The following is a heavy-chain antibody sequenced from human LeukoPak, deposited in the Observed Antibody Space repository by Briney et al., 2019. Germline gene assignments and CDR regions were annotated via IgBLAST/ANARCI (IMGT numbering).Heavy chain of an antibody. CDR2: MNPNSANT. D-gene: IGHD3-10*01. V-gene: IGHV1-8*03. CDR3: ARPTLQTLGA. CDR1: GYTFTSYD. Sequence: ASVTVSCTASGYTFTSYDINWVRQAPGQGLEWMGWMNPNSANTGYAQRFQGRVTLTRNTTIGTAYMELSRLRSDDTAFYYCARPTLQTLGAWGQGTLVTVSS. J-gene: IGHJ5*02.